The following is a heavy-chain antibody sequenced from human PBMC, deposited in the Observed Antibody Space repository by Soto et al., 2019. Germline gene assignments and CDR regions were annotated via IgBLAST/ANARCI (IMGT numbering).Heavy chain of an antibody. D-gene: IGHD2-21*01. CDR2: ISSSGSTI. V-gene: IGHV3-11*01. CDR3: ARDPHCGGDCYSNNDAFDI. CDR1: GFTFSDYY. J-gene: IGHJ3*02. Sequence: QVQLVESGGGLVKPGGSLRLSCAASGFTFSDYYMSWIRQAPGKGLEWVSYISSSGSTIYYADSVKGRFTISRDNAKNSLYLLMNSLRAEDTAVYYCARDPHCGGDCYSNNDAFDIWGQGTMVTVSS.